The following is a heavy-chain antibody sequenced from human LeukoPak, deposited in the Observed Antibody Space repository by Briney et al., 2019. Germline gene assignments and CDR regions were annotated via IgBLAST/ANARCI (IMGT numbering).Heavy chain of an antibody. D-gene: IGHD1-26*01. CDR2: INPSGTGT. CDR3: ARDNSVGDYAWWFDP. Sequence: ASVKVSCKASGYTITNNYMHWVRQAPGQGLEWMGVINPSGTGTSYAQKFQGRITMTRDMSTSTDYLELSSLRSEDTAVYYCARDNSVGDYAWWFDPWGQGTLVTVSS. J-gene: IGHJ5*02. V-gene: IGHV1-46*01. CDR1: GYTITNNY.